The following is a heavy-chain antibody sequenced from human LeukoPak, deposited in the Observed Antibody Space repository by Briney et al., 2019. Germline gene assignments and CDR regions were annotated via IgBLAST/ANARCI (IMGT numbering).Heavy chain of an antibody. CDR3: ARDRDILTGLDAFDI. CDR1: GFTFSSYS. CDR2: ISSSSSYI. Sequence: GGSLRPSCAASGFTFSSYSMNWVRQAPGKGLEWVSSISSSSSYIYYADSVKGRFTISRDNAKNSLYLQMNSLRAEDTAVYYCARDRDILTGLDAFDIWGQGTMVTVSS. V-gene: IGHV3-21*01. D-gene: IGHD3-9*01. J-gene: IGHJ3*02.